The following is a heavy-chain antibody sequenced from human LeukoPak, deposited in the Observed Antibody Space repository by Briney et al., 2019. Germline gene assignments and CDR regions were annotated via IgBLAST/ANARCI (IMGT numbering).Heavy chain of an antibody. CDR2: FDPEDGET. CDR3: ATVDPIVGATLF. D-gene: IGHD1-26*01. J-gene: IGHJ4*02. Sequence: GASVKVSCKVSGYTLIELSMHWVRQAPGKGLEWMGGFDPEDGETIYAQKFQGRVTMTEDTSTDTAYMELSSLRSEDTAVYYCATVDPIVGATLFWGQGTLVTVSS. V-gene: IGHV1-24*01. CDR1: GYTLIELS.